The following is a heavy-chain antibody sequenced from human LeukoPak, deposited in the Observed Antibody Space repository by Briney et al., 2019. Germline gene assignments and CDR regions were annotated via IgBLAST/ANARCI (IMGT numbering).Heavy chain of an antibody. CDR1: GFTFSSYA. CDR3: ARVPYSSSWPYFDY. CDR2: ISYDGSNK. D-gene: IGHD6-13*01. J-gene: IGHJ4*02. Sequence: GGSLRLSCAASGFTFSSYAMHWVRQAPGEGLEWVAVISYDGSNKYYADSVKGRFTISRDNSKNTLYLQMNSLRAEDTAVYYCARVPYSSSWPYFDYWGQGTLVTVSS. V-gene: IGHV3-30-3*01.